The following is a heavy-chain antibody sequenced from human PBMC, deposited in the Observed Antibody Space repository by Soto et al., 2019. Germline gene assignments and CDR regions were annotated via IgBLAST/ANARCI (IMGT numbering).Heavy chain of an antibody. CDR3: AKGGESCCFDC. V-gene: IGHV3-23*01. J-gene: IGHJ4*02. Sequence: EVPLLESGGGLVQPGGSLRLSCAASGFTFSNYAMSWVRQAPGKGLEWVSAISGSGGSTYYADSVKGRVTISRDSSKTTLYLNMNSLRAEDKAVYYYAKGGESCCFDCWGQGTLVTVSS. CDR1: GFTFSNYA. D-gene: IGHD2-15*01. CDR2: ISGSGGST.